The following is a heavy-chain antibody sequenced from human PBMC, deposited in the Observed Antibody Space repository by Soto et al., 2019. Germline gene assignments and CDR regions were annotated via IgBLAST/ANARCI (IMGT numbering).Heavy chain of an antibody. Sequence: SSVKVSCKASGGTFSTNAISWVRQAPGQGLEWMGGIIPIFGIANNAQKFQGRVTITADESTSTAYMELSSLRSEDTAVYYCARDQLPIGVGGHAFDIWGQGTMVTVSS. V-gene: IGHV1-69*13. CDR2: IIPIFGIA. CDR1: GGTFSTNA. D-gene: IGHD6-13*01. J-gene: IGHJ3*02. CDR3: ARDQLPIGVGGHAFDI.